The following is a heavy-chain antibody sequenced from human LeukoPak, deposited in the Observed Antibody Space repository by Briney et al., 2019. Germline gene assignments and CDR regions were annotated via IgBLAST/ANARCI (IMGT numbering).Heavy chain of an antibody. CDR3: ARDRSGYLSYYFDY. Sequence: GGFLRLSCAASGFTFSSYAMHWVRQAPGKGLEWVAVISYDGSNKYYADSVKGRFTISRDNSKNTLYLQMNSLRAEDTAVYYCARDRSGYLSYYFDYWGQGTLVTVSS. D-gene: IGHD3-22*01. V-gene: IGHV3-30-3*01. CDR2: ISYDGSNK. J-gene: IGHJ4*02. CDR1: GFTFSSYA.